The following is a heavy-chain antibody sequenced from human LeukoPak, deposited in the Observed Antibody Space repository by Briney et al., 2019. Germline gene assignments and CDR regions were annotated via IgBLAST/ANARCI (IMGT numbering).Heavy chain of an antibody. D-gene: IGHD6-13*01. Sequence: PSETLSLTCIVSGGSISGGSYYWSWIRQPAGKGLEWIGRIYTSGSTNYNPSLKSRLTISVDTSKNQFSLKLSSVTAADTAVYYCARAWYSSSWWRLDYWGQGTLVTVSS. J-gene: IGHJ4*02. CDR2: IYTSGST. V-gene: IGHV4-61*02. CDR3: ARAWYSSSWWRLDY. CDR1: GGSISGGSYY.